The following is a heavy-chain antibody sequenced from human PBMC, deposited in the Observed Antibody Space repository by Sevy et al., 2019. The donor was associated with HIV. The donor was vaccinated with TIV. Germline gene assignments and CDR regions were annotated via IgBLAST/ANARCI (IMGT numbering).Heavy chain of an antibody. J-gene: IGHJ4*02. CDR3: ASLSGYSYGPLTGFDY. CDR1: GFTFSSYA. V-gene: IGHV3-30-3*01. CDR2: ISYDGSNK. D-gene: IGHD5-18*01. Sequence: GGSLRLSCAASGFTFSSYAMHWVRQAPGKGLEWVAVISYDGSNKYYAESVKGRFTISRDNSKNTLYLQMNSLRAEDTAVYYCASLSGYSYGPLTGFDYWGQGTLVTVSS.